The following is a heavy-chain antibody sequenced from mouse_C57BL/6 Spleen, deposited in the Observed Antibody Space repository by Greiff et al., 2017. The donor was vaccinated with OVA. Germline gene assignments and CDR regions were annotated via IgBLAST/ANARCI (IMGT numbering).Heavy chain of an antibody. V-gene: IGHV8-12*01. J-gene: IGHJ4*01. Sequence: QVTLKESGPGILQSSQTLSLTCSFSGFSLSTSGMGVSWIRQPPGQGLEWLVHIYWDDDKRNNPFMKRRPITSKNPSRKQVFLKITSVDTTDTATYYCARSHLYVGYYGCAMDYWGQGTSVTVSS. D-gene: IGHD2-3*01. CDR2: IYWDDDK. CDR1: GFSLSTSGMG. CDR3: ARSHLYVGYYGCAMDY.